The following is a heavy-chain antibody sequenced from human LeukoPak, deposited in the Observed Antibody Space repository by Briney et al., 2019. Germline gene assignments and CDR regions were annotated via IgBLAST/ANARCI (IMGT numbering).Heavy chain of an antibody. J-gene: IGHJ4*02. V-gene: IGHV3-66*01. D-gene: IGHD2-2*01. CDR3: ARAAAAAMAPDY. Sequence: LAGGSLRLSCAASGFTVSSNYMSWVRQAPGKGLEWVSVIYSGGSTYYADSVRGRFTISRDNSKNTLYLQVNTLRAEDTAVYYCARAAAAAMAPDYWGQGTLVTVSS. CDR1: GFTVSSNY. CDR2: IYSGGST.